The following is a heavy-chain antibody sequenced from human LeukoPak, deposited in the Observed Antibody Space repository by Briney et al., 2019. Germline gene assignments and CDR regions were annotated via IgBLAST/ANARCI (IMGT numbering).Heavy chain of an antibody. CDR1: GYTFTGYY. Sequence: ASVKVSCKASGYTFTGYYMHWVRQAPGQGLEWMGWINPHSGGTNYAQKFQGRVTMTGDTSTSTVYMELSSLRSEDTAVYYCARGDDHYYYALDVWGQGTTVAVSS. J-gene: IGHJ6*02. CDR2: INPHSGGT. D-gene: IGHD5-24*01. V-gene: IGHV1-2*02. CDR3: ARGDDHYYYALDV.